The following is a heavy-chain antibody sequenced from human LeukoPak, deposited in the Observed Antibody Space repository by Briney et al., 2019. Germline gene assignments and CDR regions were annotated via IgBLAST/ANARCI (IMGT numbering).Heavy chain of an antibody. CDR1: GSSISSTAYY. Sequence: SETLSLTCTVSGSSISSTAYYWGWIRQPPGKGLEWIGYIYYSGSTNYNPSLKSRVTISVDTSKNQFSLKLSSVTAADTAVYYCASAAGDYWGQGTLVTVSS. J-gene: IGHJ4*02. D-gene: IGHD6-13*01. V-gene: IGHV4-61*05. CDR3: ASAAGDY. CDR2: IYYSGST.